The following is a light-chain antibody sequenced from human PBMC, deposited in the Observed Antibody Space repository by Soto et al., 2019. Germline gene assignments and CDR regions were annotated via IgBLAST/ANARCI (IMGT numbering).Light chain of an antibody. CDR3: QEYKSYSWT. J-gene: IGKJ1*01. CDR2: DAS. Sequence: DIQMTQSPSTLSASVGDRVTITCRASQSISSWLAWYQQKPGKAPKLLIYDASSLESGVPSRVSGSGSGTEFTLTIDSLQPDDVATYYCQEYKSYSWTFGQGTKVDI. V-gene: IGKV1-5*01. CDR1: QSISSW.